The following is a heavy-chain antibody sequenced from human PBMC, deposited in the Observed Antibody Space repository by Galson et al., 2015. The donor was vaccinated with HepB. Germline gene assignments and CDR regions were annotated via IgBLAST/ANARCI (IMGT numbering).Heavy chain of an antibody. CDR3: SRPLSTTSYYCYGVDV. D-gene: IGHD1-1*01. J-gene: IGHJ6*02. Sequence: SLRLCCAGSGFTFGDHAMSWFRQGPASGLGRVGFIRGNAHGGTTGYAAPGNGRFTISRDDSKSIAHLQMNSLKTEDTAVYYCSRPLSTTSYYCYGVDVWGQGTTVTVSS. V-gene: IGHV3-49*03. CDR2: IRGNAHGGTT. CDR1: GFTFGDHA.